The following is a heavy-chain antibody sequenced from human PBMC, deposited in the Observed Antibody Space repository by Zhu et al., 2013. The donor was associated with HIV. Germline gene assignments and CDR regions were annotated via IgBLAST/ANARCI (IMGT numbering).Heavy chain of an antibody. CDR3: ARDLYSTSSRPFDI. V-gene: IGHV1-18*01. CDR1: GYTFYNYA. Sequence: QVQLVQSGAEVKKPGASVKVSCKASGYTFYNYAISWVRQAPGQGLEWMGWISAYNGHTKYGQKLQGRVSMTTDTSTSTAYMELRNLRSDDTAVYYCARDLYSTSSRPFDIWGQGTMVHRLF. D-gene: IGHD6-6*01. CDR2: ISAYNGHT. J-gene: IGHJ3*02.